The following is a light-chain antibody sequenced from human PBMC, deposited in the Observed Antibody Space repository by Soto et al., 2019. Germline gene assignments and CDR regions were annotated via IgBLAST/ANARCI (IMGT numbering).Light chain of an antibody. V-gene: IGLV2-23*02. CDR3: CSYAGSRTLV. CDR1: SSDVGSYNL. J-gene: IGLJ1*01. CDR2: EVS. Sequence: QSVLTQPASVSGSPGQSITISCTGTSSDVGSYNLVSWYQQHPGKAPKLMIYEVSKRPSGVSNRFSGSKSGNTASLTISGLQAEDEADYYCCSYAGSRTLVFGTGTKVTVL.